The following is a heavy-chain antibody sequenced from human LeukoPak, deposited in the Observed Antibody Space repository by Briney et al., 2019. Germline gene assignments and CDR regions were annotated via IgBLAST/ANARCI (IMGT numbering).Heavy chain of an antibody. CDR1: GGSISSYY. Sequence: SETLSLTCTVSGGSISSYYWSWIRQPPGKGLEWIGYIYYSGSTNYNPSLKSRVTMTVDTSKNQFSLKLSSVTAADTAVYYCASLGDGMDVWGQGTTVTVSS. CDR3: ASLGDGMDV. J-gene: IGHJ6*02. V-gene: IGHV4-59*08. CDR2: IYYSGST. D-gene: IGHD3-16*01.